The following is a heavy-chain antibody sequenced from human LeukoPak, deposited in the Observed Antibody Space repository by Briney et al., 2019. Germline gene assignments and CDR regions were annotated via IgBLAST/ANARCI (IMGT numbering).Heavy chain of an antibody. Sequence: PGASVKVSCKASGYTFTSYDINWVRQATGQGLEWMGWMNPNSGNTGYAQKFQGRVTMTRNTSISTAYMELSSLRSEDTAVYYCARHYDSSDYFDYWGQGTLVTVSS. V-gene: IGHV1-8*01. CDR3: ARHYDSSDYFDY. CDR1: GYTFTSYD. CDR2: MNPNSGNT. D-gene: IGHD3-22*01. J-gene: IGHJ4*02.